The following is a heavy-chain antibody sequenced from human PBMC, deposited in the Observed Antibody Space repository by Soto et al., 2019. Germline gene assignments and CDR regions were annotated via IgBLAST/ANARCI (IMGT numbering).Heavy chain of an antibody. V-gene: IGHV3-30*18. Sequence: QVQLVESGGGVVQPGRSLRLSCAASGFTFSSYGMHWVRQAPGKGLEWVAVISYDGSNKYYADSVKGRFTISRDNSKNTLYLQMNSLRAEDTAVYYCAKSGGVVVKPHFDYWGQGTLVTVSS. J-gene: IGHJ4*02. CDR2: ISYDGSNK. CDR1: GFTFSSYG. CDR3: AKSGGVVVKPHFDY. D-gene: IGHD3-22*01.